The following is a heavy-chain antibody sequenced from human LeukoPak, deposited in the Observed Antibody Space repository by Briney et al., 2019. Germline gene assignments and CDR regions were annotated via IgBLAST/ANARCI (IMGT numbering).Heavy chain of an antibody. CDR3: ARAPGPFFDI. Sequence: PGGSLRLSCAASGFTVSDNNMIWVRQAPGKGLEWVSSISRTIHYRYYADSVKGRFTISRDKAKNSLYLQMNSLRAEDTAVYYCARAPGPFFDIWGQGTMVTVSS. CDR1: GFTVSDNN. V-gene: IGHV3-21*01. CDR2: ISRTIHYR. J-gene: IGHJ3*02.